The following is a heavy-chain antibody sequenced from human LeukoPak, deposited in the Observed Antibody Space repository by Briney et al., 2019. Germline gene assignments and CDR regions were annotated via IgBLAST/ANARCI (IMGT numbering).Heavy chain of an antibody. Sequence: SETLSLTCTVSGYSISSSNWWSWVRQPPGKGLEWIGEIYHSGSTNYNPSLKSRVTIAVDKSKNQFSLKLSSVTAAGTAVYYCARASHDYGDYSHFDYWGQGTLVTVSS. V-gene: IGHV4-4*02. J-gene: IGHJ4*02. D-gene: IGHD4-17*01. CDR1: GYSISSSNW. CDR2: IYHSGST. CDR3: ARASHDYGDYSHFDY.